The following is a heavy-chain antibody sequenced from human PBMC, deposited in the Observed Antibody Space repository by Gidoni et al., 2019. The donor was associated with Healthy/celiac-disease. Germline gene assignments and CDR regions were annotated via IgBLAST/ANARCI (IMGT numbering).Heavy chain of an antibody. V-gene: IGHV3-23*01. CDR3: AKEAVPTAFDI. CDR2: ISGSGGST. J-gene: IGHJ3*02. D-gene: IGHD4-17*01. CDR1: GVTFSSYA. Sequence: EVQLLESGGGLVQPGGSLRRYCAASGVTFSSYAMSWVRQAPGKGLGWVSSISGSGGSTYYADSVKGRFPISRDNSKNTLYLQMNSLRAEDTAVYYCAKEAVPTAFDIWGQGTMVTVSS.